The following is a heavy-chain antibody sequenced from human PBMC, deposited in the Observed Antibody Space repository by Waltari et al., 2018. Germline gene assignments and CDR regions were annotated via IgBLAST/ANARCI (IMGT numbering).Heavy chain of an antibody. CDR2: IKPDGSEK. V-gene: IGHV3-7*01. D-gene: IGHD3-16*01. J-gene: IGHJ4*02. CDR1: GFPFSTTW. Sequence: EVQLVESGGALVQPGGSVRLSCAASGFPFSTTWICWVRQTPGKGLEWVANIKPDGSEKYYVDSVKGRFTISRDNAKNSLYLQMNSLRAEDTAVYFCASGGGRPFDYWGQGTLVTVSS. CDR3: ASGGGRPFDY.